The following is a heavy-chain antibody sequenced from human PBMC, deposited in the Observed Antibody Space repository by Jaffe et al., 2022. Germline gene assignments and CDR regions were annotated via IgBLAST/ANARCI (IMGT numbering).Heavy chain of an antibody. J-gene: IGHJ4*02. Sequence: QVQLQQWGAGLLKPSETLSLTCAVYGGSFSGYYWSWIRQPPGKGLEWIGEINHSGSTNYNPSLKSRVTISVDTSKNQFSLKLSSVTAADTAVYYCARMSGIQLWLPRVYFDYWGQGTLVTVSS. CDR3: ARMSGIQLWLPRVYFDY. CDR1: GGSFSGYY. CDR2: INHSGST. D-gene: IGHD5-18*01. V-gene: IGHV4-34*01.